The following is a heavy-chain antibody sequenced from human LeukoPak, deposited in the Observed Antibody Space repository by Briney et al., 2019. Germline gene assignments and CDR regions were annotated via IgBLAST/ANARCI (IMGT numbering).Heavy chain of an antibody. D-gene: IGHD6-6*01. CDR3: ARGPSSPLTH. CDR2: ISSSGSTI. CDR1: GFTFSSYE. J-gene: IGHJ4*02. Sequence: PGGSLRLSCAASGFTFSSYEMNWVRQAPGKGLERVSYISSSGSTIYYADSVKGRFTISRDNAKNSLYLQMDSLRAEDTAVYYCARGPSSPLTHWGQGTLVTVSS. V-gene: IGHV3-48*03.